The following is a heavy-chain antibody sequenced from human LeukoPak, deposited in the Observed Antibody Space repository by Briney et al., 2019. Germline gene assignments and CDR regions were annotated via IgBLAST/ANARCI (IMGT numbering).Heavy chain of an antibody. V-gene: IGHV4-59*01. Sequence: SETLSLTCTVSGGSISSYYWSWIRQPPGKGLEWIGYIYYSGSTNYNPSLKSRVAISLDTSKTQFSLKLSSATAAETAVHYCARVVAVAGTYYYYYMDVWGKGTTVTVSS. CDR1: GGSISSYY. D-gene: IGHD6-19*01. CDR2: IYYSGST. CDR3: ARVVAVAGTYYYYYMDV. J-gene: IGHJ6*03.